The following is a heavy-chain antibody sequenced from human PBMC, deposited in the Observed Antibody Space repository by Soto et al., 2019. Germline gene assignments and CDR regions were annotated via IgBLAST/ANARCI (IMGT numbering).Heavy chain of an antibody. Sequence: EVQLVESGGGLVQPGGSLRLSCAASGFTFSSYSMNWVRQAPGKGLEWVSYISSSSSTIYYADSLKGRFTISRDNAKNSLYLQMNRLRDVVAAVYYCATAPSLLWFGELYYWGQGTLVTLSS. J-gene: IGHJ4*02. CDR2: ISSSSSTI. D-gene: IGHD3-10*01. V-gene: IGHV3-48*02. CDR1: GFTFSSYS. CDR3: ATAPSLLWFGELYY.